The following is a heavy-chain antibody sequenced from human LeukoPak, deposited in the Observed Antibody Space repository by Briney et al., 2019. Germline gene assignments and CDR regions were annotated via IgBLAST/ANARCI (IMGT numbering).Heavy chain of an antibody. CDR1: AGSISPYY. D-gene: IGHD3-10*01. V-gene: IGHV4-59*08. CDR2: IYYSGST. J-gene: IGHJ4*02. Sequence: SETLSLTCTVSAGSISPYYWSWIRQPPGKGLEWLGYIYYSGSTDYNPSLMGRLTISVDTSKNQFSLTLTSVTEADTAVYYCARQISRSGRFNYYFDYWGQGTLVTVSS. CDR3: ARQISRSGRFNYYFDY.